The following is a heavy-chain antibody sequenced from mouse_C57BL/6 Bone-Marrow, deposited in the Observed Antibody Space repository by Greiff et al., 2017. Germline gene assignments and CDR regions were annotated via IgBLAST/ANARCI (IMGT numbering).Heavy chain of an antibody. J-gene: IGHJ1*03. D-gene: IGHD1-1*01. Sequence: QVQLQQPGAELVMPGASVKLSCKASGYTFTSYWMHWVKQRPGQGLEWIGEIDPSDSYTNYNQKFKGKSTLTVDKSSSTAYRQLSSLTSEDSAVYYCARRDGSMNWYFDVWGTGTTVTVSS. CDR1: GYTFTSYW. CDR3: ARRDGSMNWYFDV. V-gene: IGHV1-69*01. CDR2: IDPSDSYT.